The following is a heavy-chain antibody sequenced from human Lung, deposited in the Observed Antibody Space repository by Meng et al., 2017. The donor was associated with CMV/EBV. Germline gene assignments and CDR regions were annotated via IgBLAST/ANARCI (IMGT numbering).Heavy chain of an antibody. J-gene: IGHJ4*02. V-gene: IGHV3-49*04. CDR1: GFTFGDYA. CDR2: IRSKAYGGTT. Sequence: SCTASGFTFGDYAMSWVRQAPGKGLEWVGFIRSKAYGGTTEYAASVKGRFTISRDDSKSIAYLQMNSLKTEDTAVYYCTRLRYYDFWSGYRAPSYFDYWXQGKXVTGAS. D-gene: IGHD3-3*01. CDR3: TRLRYYDFWSGYRAPSYFDY.